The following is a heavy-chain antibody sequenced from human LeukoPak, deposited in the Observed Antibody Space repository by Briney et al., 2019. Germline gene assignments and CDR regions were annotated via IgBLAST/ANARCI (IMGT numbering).Heavy chain of an antibody. CDR1: GFTFSSYA. Sequence: GSLRLSCAASGFTFSSYAMSWVRQPPGKGLEWIGEINHSGSTNYNPSLKSRVTISVDTSKNQFSLKLSSVTAADTAVYYCASYGSGSYYPRRRSYYFDYWGQGTLVTVSS. CDR2: INHSGST. CDR3: ASYGSGSYYPRRRSYYFDY. J-gene: IGHJ4*02. V-gene: IGHV4-34*01. D-gene: IGHD3-10*01.